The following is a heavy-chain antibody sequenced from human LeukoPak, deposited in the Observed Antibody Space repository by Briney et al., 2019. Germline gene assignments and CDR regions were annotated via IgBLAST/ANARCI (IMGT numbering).Heavy chain of an antibody. Sequence: GASVKVSCKASGYTFTSYGISWVRQAPGQGFEWMGWISAYNGNTNYAQKLQGRVTMTTDTSTSTAYVELRSLRSDDTAVYYCARDPRSYYDSTIAFDYWGQGTLVTVSS. CDR2: ISAYNGNT. CDR3: ARDPRSYYDSTIAFDY. D-gene: IGHD3-22*01. J-gene: IGHJ4*02. CDR1: GYTFTSYG. V-gene: IGHV1-18*01.